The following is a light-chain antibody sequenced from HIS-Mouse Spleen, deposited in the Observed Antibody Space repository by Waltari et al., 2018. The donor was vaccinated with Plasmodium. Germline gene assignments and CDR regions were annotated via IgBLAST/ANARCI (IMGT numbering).Light chain of an antibody. CDR3: QQDYNLPYT. V-gene: IGKV3D-7*01. J-gene: IGKJ2*01. Sequence: ELVMTQSPATLSLSPGERATLSCRASQSGYQQKPGQAPRLLIYGASTRATGIPARFSGSGSGTDFTLTISSLQPEDFAVYYCQQDYNLPYTFGQGTKLEIK. CDR2: GAS. CDR1: Q.